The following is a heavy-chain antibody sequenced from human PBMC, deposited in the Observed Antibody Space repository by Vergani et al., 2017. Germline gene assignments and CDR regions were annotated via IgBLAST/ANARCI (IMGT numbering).Heavy chain of an antibody. D-gene: IGHD1-26*01. CDR2: ISYDGSNK. Sequence: QVQLVESGGGVVQPGRSLRLSCAASGFTFSSYAMHWVRQAPGKGLEWVAVISYDGSNKYYADSVKGRFTISRDNSKNTLYLQMNSLGAEDTAVYYCARDPPGSYSEYYFDYWGQGTLVTVSS. CDR1: GFTFSSYA. J-gene: IGHJ4*02. CDR3: ARDPPGSYSEYYFDY. V-gene: IGHV3-30*01.